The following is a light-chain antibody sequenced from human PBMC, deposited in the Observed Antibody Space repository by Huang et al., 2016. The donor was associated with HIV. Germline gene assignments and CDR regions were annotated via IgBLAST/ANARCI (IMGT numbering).Light chain of an antibody. V-gene: IGKV1-33*01. Sequence: DIQMTQSPSSLSASIGDRVTITCQASQDISNYLNWYQQKPGKAPKLLLYDATNSEAGGPSRFRGSGSGTDFTLTISRLQPEDFATYYCQQFDNVPYSFGQGTRLEIK. CDR1: QDISNY. CDR2: DAT. CDR3: QQFDNVPYS. J-gene: IGKJ2*03.